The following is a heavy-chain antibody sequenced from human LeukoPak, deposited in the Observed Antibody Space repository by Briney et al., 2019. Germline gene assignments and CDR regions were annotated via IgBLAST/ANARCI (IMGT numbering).Heavy chain of an antibody. CDR1: GGSISSSSFY. CDR3: ARREYYFDY. J-gene: IGHJ4*02. Sequence: PSETLSLTCTVSGGSISSSSFYWGWIRQSPGKGLEWIGSIYYSGTTYYNPSLKSRVTISVDTSKNQFSLKLTSVTAADTAVYYCARREYYFDYWGQGTLVTVSS. V-gene: IGHV4-39*01. CDR2: IYYSGTT.